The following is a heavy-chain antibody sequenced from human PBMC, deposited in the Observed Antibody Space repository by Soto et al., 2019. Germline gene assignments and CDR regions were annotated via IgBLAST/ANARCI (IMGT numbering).Heavy chain of an antibody. J-gene: IGHJ4*02. V-gene: IGHV4-34*01. Sequence: SETLSLTCAVYGGSFSGYYCSWIRQPPGKGLEWIGEINHSGSTNYNPSLKSRVTISVDTSKNQFSLKLSSVTDADTAVYYCARGGRGRYPLDYGGQGTLV. CDR2: INHSGST. CDR3: ARGGRGRYPLDY. CDR1: GGSFSGYY. D-gene: IGHD1-26*01.